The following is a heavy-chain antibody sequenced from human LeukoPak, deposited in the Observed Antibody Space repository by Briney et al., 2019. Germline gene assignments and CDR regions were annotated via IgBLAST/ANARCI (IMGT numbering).Heavy chain of an antibody. J-gene: IGHJ4*02. CDR1: GFAFSTYG. D-gene: IGHD2-15*01. Sequence: GGSLRLSCAASGFAFSTYGMHWVRQAPGKGLEWVAVIWNDGSNKYYADSVKGRFSISRDNSKNTLYLQMNSLRTDDTAVYYCARAVGPFDYWGQGTLVTVSS. CDR2: IWNDGSNK. CDR3: ARAVGPFDY. V-gene: IGHV3-33*01.